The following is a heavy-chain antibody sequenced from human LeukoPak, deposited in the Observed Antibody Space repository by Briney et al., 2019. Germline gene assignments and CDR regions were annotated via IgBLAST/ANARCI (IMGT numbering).Heavy chain of an antibody. J-gene: IGHJ4*02. CDR2: IKPDGSEK. CDR3: ASCSGGSCYSFDY. Sequence: GGSLRLSCAASGFTFSDYWMTWVRQAPGKGLEWVANIKPDGSEKYYVDSVRGRFTISRDNSKNTLYLQMGSLRAEDMAVYYCASCSGGSCYSFDYWGQGTLVTVSS. D-gene: IGHD2-15*01. CDR1: GFTFSDYW. V-gene: IGHV3-7*01.